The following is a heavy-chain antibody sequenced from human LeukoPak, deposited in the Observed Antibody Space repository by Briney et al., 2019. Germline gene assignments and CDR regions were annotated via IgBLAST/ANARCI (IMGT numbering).Heavy chain of an antibody. V-gene: IGHV4-61*05. D-gene: IGHD3-9*01. CDR1: GGSISSSGYY. CDR2: IYYSGST. Sequence: PSETLSLTCTVSGGSISSSGYYWGWIRQPPGKGLEWIGYIYYSGSTNYHPSLKSRVTISVDKSKNQFSLKLSSVTAADTAVYFCARDILTGYPLDYWGQGTLVTVSS. CDR3: ARDILTGYPLDY. J-gene: IGHJ4*02.